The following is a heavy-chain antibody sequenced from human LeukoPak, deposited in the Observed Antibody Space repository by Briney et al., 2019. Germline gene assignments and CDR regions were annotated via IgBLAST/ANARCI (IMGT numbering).Heavy chain of an antibody. CDR3: AVYRYSSSWIIDY. D-gene: IGHD6-13*01. Sequence: SETLSLTCTVSGGSISSSSYYWGWIRQPPGKGLEWIGSIYYSGSTYYNPSLKSRVTISVGTSKNQSSLKLSSVTAADTAVYYCAVYRYSSSWIIDYWGQGTLVTVSS. CDR2: IYYSGST. CDR1: GGSISSSSYY. V-gene: IGHV4-39*07. J-gene: IGHJ4*02.